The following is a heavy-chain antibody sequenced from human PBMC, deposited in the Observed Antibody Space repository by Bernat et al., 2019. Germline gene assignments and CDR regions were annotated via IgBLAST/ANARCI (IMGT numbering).Heavy chain of an antibody. Sequence: QVQLVESGGGVVQPGRSLRLSCEVSGFTFSSYAMHWVRQAPGKGLEWVAVISYDGSNKYYADSVKGRFTISRDNSKITLYLQMNSLRAEDTAVYYCARGIGYYDFWSGYYPLDYWGQGTLVTVSS. CDR3: ARGIGYYDFWSGYYPLDY. CDR1: GFTFSSYA. V-gene: IGHV3-30-3*01. J-gene: IGHJ4*02. D-gene: IGHD3-3*01. CDR2: ISYDGSNK.